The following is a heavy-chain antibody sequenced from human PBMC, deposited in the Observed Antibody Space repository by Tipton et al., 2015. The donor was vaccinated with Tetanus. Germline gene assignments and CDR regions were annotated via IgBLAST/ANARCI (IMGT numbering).Heavy chain of an antibody. V-gene: IGHV3-23*01. D-gene: IGHD2-21*01. Sequence: GSLRLSCAASGFTFSSYAMSWVRQAPGKGLEWVSGISGSGDKTHYAGSVKGRFTISRDNSKNTLYLQMNSLRAEDTAVYYCANKGGGDSDYWGQGALVTVSS. CDR2: ISGSGDKT. J-gene: IGHJ4*02. CDR3: ANKGGGDSDY. CDR1: GFTFSSYA.